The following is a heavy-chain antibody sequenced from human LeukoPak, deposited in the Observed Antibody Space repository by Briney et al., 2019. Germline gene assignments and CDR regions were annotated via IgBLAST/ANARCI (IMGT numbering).Heavy chain of an antibody. J-gene: IGHJ5*02. V-gene: IGHV2-26*01. CDR3: ARVQRDDYYEVPNWFDT. CDR1: GFSLTNGRMG. D-gene: IGHD3-22*01. Sequence: SGPVLVKPTETLTLTCTVSGFSLTNGRMGVSWIRQPPGKALEWLAHSSSNDEKSYSTSLKSRLTISRDTSKSQVTLTMTNLDPVDTATYCARVQRDDYYEVPNWFDTWGQGTLVTVSS. CDR2: SSSNDEK.